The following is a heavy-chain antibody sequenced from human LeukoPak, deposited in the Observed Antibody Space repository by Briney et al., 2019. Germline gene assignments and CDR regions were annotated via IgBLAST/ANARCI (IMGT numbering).Heavy chain of an antibody. V-gene: IGHV3-53*01. J-gene: IGHJ5*02. CDR1: GFTVSSNY. D-gene: IGHD6-13*01. Sequence: PGGSLRLSCAASGFTVSSNYMSWVRQAPGKGLEWVSVIYSGGSTYYADSVKGRFTISRDNSKNTLYLQMNSLRAEDTAVYYCARGHSSSPNWFDPWGQGTLVTVSS. CDR2: IYSGGST. CDR3: ARGHSSSPNWFDP.